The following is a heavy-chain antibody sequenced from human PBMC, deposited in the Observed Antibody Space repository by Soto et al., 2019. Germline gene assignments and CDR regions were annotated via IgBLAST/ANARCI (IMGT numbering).Heavy chain of an antibody. Sequence: GESLKISCAASGFTFSSYEMNWVRQAPGKGLEWVSYISSSGSTIYYADSVKGRFTISRDNAKNSLYLQMNSLRAEDTAVYYCAREENSSGWYYFDYWGQGTLVTVSS. CDR2: ISSSGSTI. V-gene: IGHV3-48*03. CDR3: AREENSSGWYYFDY. CDR1: GFTFSSYE. J-gene: IGHJ4*02. D-gene: IGHD6-19*01.